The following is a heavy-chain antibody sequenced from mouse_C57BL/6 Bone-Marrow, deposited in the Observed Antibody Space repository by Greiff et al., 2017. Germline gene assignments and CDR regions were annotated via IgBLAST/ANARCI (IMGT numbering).Heavy chain of an antibody. CDR3: ARDTTVVAPYYAMDY. J-gene: IGHJ4*01. V-gene: IGHV1-55*01. D-gene: IGHD1-1*01. CDR2: IYPGSGST. CDR1: GYTFTSYW. Sequence: QVQLQQPGAELVKPGASVKMSCKASGYTFTSYWITWVKQRPGQGLEWIGDIYPGSGSTNYNEKFKSKATLTVDTSSSTAYMQLSSLTSEDSAVXYCARDTTVVAPYYAMDYWGQGTSVTVSS.